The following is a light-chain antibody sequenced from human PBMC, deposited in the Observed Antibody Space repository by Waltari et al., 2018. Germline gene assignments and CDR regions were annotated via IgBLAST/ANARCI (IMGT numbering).Light chain of an antibody. CDR1: SSDVGSYNL. J-gene: IGLJ1*01. CDR3: CSYAGSSTYV. Sequence: QYALTQPASVSGSPGQSNTIPCPRTSSDVGSYNLVPWYQQHPGKAPKLMIYEGSKRPSGVSNRFSGSKSGNTASLTISGLQAEDEADYYCCSYAGSSTYVFGTETKVTVL. CDR2: EGS. V-gene: IGLV2-23*01.